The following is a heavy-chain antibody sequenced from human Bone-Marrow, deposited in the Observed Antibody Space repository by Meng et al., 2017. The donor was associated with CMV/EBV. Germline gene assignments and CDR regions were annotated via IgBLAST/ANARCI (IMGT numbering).Heavy chain of an antibody. CDR3: ARRYYGSGSTLGY. CDR1: GFRFSSYI. V-gene: IGHV1-2*02. D-gene: IGHD3-10*01. J-gene: IGHJ4*02. CDR2: INPNSGGT. Sequence: GGSLRLSCAASGFRFSSYIMHWVRQAPGKGLEWMGWINPNSGGTNYAQKFQGRVTMTRDTSISTAYMELSRLRSDDTAVYYCARRYYGSGSTLGYWGQGTLVTVSS.